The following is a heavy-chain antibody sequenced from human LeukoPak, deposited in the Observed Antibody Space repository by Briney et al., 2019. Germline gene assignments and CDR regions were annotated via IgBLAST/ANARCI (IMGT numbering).Heavy chain of an antibody. CDR1: GFTFSSYS. Sequence: PGGSLRLSCAASGFTFSSYSMNWVRQAPGKGLEWVAVISYDGSNKYYADSVKGRFTISGDNSKNTLYLQMNSLRAEDTAVYYCAKDGNVYDRSGYFNYWGQGTLVTVSS. CDR3: AKDGNVYDRSGYFNY. J-gene: IGHJ4*02. CDR2: ISYDGSNK. D-gene: IGHD3-22*01. V-gene: IGHV3-30*18.